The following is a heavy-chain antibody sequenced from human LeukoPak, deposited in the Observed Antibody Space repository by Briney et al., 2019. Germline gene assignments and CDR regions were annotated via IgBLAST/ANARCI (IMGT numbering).Heavy chain of an antibody. Sequence: GGSLRLSCAASGFTFSSYAMSWVRQAPGKGLEWVSAISGSGGSTYYADSVKGRFTISRDNSKNTLYLQMNSLRADDTSKYYCARAPGTTGYLDYWGQGTLVTVSS. D-gene: IGHD3-9*01. J-gene: IGHJ4*02. CDR1: GFTFSSYA. CDR3: ARAPGTTGYLDY. V-gene: IGHV3-23*01. CDR2: ISGSGGST.